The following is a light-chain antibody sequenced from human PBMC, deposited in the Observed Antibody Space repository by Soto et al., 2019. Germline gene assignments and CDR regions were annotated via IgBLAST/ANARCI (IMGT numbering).Light chain of an antibody. J-gene: IGLJ1*01. V-gene: IGLV2-14*01. CDR1: SSDVGSYNY. CDR2: EVS. Sequence: QSALTQPASVSGSPGQSITISCTGTSSDVGSYNYVSWYQQHPGKAPKLMIYEVSYRPSGVSNRFSGSKSGNTASLTISGLQGEDEADYYCSSYTNNNTYVFGTGTKLTVL. CDR3: SSYTNNNTYV.